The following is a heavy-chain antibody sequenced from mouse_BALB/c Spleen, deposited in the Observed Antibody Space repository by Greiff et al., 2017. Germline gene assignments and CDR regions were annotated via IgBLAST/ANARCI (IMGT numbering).Heavy chain of an antibody. CDR2: ISSGSSTI. CDR1: GFTFSSFG. Sequence: EVQGVESGGGLVQPGGSRKLSCAASGFTFSSFGMHWVRQAPEKGLEWVAYISSGSSTIYYADTVKGRFTISRDNPKNTLFLQMTSLRSEDTAMYYCARDPNYYGSSYGYFDVWGAGTTVTVSS. V-gene: IGHV5-17*02. CDR3: ARDPNYYGSSYGYFDV. J-gene: IGHJ1*01. D-gene: IGHD1-1*01.